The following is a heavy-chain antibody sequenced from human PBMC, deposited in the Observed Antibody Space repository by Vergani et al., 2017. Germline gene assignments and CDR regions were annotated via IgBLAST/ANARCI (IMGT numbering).Heavy chain of an antibody. D-gene: IGHD5-24*01. CDR2: ISSSSSYI. J-gene: IGHJ4*02. CDR1: GFTFSSNT. V-gene: IGHV3-21*01. CDR3: AGGGARDGSFGH. Sequence: EVQLVESGGGLVQPGGSLRLSCAASGFTFSSNTMNWVRQAPGKGLEWVSSISSSSSYIYYADSVKGRFTISRDNAKNSLYLQMNSLRVEDTAVYYCAGGGARDGSFGHWGQGTLVTVSS.